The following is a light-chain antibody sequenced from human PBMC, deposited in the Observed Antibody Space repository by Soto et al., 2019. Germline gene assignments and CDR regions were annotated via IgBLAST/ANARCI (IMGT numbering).Light chain of an antibody. CDR2: STD. J-gene: IGLJ2*01. Sequence: QAVVTQEPSLTVSPGGTVTLTCASSTGAVTSGHYANWLQQKPGQAPRALIYSTDTKHSWTPARFSGSLLGGKAALTLSGVRPEDEADYYCLLYSGGAVIFGGGTKLTVL. V-gene: IGLV7-43*01. CDR3: LLYSGGAVI. CDR1: TGAVTSGHY.